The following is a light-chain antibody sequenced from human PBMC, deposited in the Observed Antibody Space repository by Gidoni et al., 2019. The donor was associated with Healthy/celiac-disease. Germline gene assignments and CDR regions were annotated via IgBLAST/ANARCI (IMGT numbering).Light chain of an antibody. CDR3: QQRSNWPPVT. Sequence: VLTQSPATLSLSPGERATLSCRASQSVSSYLAWYQQKPGQAPRLLIYDASNRATGIPARFSGSGSGTDFTLTISSLEPEDFAVYYCQQRSNWPPVTFGQGTKLEIK. CDR1: QSVSSY. V-gene: IGKV3-11*01. CDR2: DAS. J-gene: IGKJ2*01.